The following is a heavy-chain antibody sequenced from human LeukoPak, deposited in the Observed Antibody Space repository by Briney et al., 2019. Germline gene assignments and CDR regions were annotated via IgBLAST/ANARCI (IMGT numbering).Heavy chain of an antibody. CDR2: ISSSSTYI. V-gene: IGHV3-21*01. J-gene: IGHJ6*02. CDR3: ATSAVPSNFYYYAMDV. CDR1: GXTFSSYS. Sequence: GGSLRLSCAASGXTFSSYSLNWVRQAPGKGLEWVSSISSSSTYIDYADSVKGRFTISRDSAKNSLYLQMNSLRAEDTALYYCATSAVPSNFYYYAMDVWGQGTTVTVSS.